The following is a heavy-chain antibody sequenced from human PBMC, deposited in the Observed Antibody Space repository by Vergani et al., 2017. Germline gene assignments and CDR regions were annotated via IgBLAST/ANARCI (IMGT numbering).Heavy chain of an antibody. J-gene: IGHJ5*02. D-gene: IGHD2-2*01. CDR3: ARASCSSTSCYPPLDWFDP. CDR1: GASIRSSNYY. CDR2: IYYSGST. V-gene: IGHV4-39*01. Sequence: QLQLQESGPGLVKPSATLSLTCSVSGASIRSSNYYWGWIRQPPGTGLEWIASIYYSGSTYYNPSLKSRVTISVDTSKNQFSLKLSSVTAADTAVYYCARASCSSTSCYPPLDWFDPWGQGTLVTVSS.